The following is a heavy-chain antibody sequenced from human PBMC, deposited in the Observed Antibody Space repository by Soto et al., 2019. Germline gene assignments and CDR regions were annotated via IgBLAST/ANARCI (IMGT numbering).Heavy chain of an antibody. CDR2: INPSGGST. Sequence: ASVKVSCKASGYTFTSYYMHWVRQAPGRGLEWMGIINPSGGSTSYAQKFQGRVTMTRDTSTSTVYMELSSLRSEDTAVYYCARRPRPKGVKGNVDTAMVIDYWGQGTLVTVS. V-gene: IGHV1-46*01. CDR1: GYTFTSYY. J-gene: IGHJ4*02. CDR3: ARRPRPKGVKGNVDTAMVIDY. D-gene: IGHD5-18*01.